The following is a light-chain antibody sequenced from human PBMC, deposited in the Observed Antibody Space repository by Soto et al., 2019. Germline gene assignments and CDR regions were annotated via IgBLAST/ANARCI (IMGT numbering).Light chain of an antibody. Sequence: QSVLTQPPSASGPPGQSVTVSCTGTSSDVGGYNYVSWYQQHPGKAPKLMIYEVSKRPSGVPDRFSGSKSGNTASLTVSGLQAEDEADYYCSSYAGSNNPYVFGTGTKVPVL. CDR2: EVS. J-gene: IGLJ1*01. V-gene: IGLV2-8*01. CDR3: SSYAGSNNPYV. CDR1: SSDVGGYNY.